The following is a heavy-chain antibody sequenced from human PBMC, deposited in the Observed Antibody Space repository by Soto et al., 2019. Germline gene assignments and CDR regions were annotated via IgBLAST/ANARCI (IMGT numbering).Heavy chain of an antibody. CDR3: AREGEYYDHWFDP. J-gene: IGHJ5*02. Sequence: SLTCAVYGGSFSGDYWSWIRQPPGKGLEWIGEINHSGSTNYNPSLKSRVTISVDTSKNQFSLKLSSVTAADTAVYYCAREGEYYDHWFDPWGQGTLVTVSS. V-gene: IGHV4-34*01. CDR1: GGSFSGDY. CDR2: INHSGST. D-gene: IGHD3-22*01.